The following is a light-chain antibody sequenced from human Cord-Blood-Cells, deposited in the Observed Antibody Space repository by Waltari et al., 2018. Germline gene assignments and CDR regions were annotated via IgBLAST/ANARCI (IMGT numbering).Light chain of an antibody. V-gene: IGKV3-15*01. CDR1: QSVSSN. Sequence: EIVMTQSPATLSVSPGERAHLSSRASQSVSSNLAWYQQKPGQAPRLLIYGASTRATGIPARFSGSGSGKEFTLNISSLQSEDFAVYYCQQYNNWPPYTFGQGTKVEIK. CDR2: GAS. CDR3: QQYNNWPPYT. J-gene: IGKJ2*01.